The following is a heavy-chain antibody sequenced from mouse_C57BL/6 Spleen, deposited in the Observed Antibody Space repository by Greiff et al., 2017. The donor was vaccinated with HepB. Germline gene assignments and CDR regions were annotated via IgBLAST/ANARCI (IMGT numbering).Heavy chain of an antibody. CDR2: INPYNGGT. V-gene: IGHV1-19*01. CDR3: ASSYGAWFAY. D-gene: IGHD1-1*01. J-gene: IGHJ3*01. Sequence: EVQLKESGPVLVKPGASVKMSCKASGYTFTDYYMNWVKQSHGKSLEWIGVINPYNGGTSYNQKFKGKATLTVDKSSSTAYMELNSLTSEDSAVYYCASSYGAWFAYWGQGTLVTVSA. CDR1: GYTFTDYY.